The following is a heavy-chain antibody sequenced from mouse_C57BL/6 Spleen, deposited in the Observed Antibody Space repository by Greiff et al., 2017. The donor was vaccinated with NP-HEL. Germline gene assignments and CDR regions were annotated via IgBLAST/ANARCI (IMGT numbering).Heavy chain of an antibody. V-gene: IGHV5-6*02. Sequence: DVKLVESGGDLVKPGGSLKLSCAASGFTFSSYGMSWVRQTPDKRLEWVATISSGGSYTYYPDSVKGRFTISRDNAKNTLYLQMSSLKSEDTAMYYCARQRELGYAMDYWGQGTSVTVSS. CDR2: ISSGGSYT. CDR1: GFTFSSYG. CDR3: ARQRELGYAMDY. D-gene: IGHD4-1*01. J-gene: IGHJ4*01.